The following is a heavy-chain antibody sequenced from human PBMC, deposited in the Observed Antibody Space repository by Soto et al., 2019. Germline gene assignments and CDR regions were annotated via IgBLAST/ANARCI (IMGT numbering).Heavy chain of an antibody. V-gene: IGHV3-30*19. Sequence: QVQLVESGGGVVQPGTSLRVSCVGSGFTFRSYVIHWVRQAPGKGLEWVALTSYDGSDKYYDDSVRGRFTISRDNSRNTVDLQMDSLRLEDTALYYCPRWGTTGGLDVWGQGTLVSVSS. CDR3: PRWGTTGGLDV. D-gene: IGHD3-16*01. J-gene: IGHJ1*01. CDR1: GFTFRSYV. CDR2: TSYDGSDK.